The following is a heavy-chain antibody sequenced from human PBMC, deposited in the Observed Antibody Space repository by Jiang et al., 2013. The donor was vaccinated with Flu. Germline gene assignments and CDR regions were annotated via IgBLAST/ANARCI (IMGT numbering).Heavy chain of an antibody. D-gene: IGHD5-18*01. CDR2: VDPSDSYT. CDR3: AKIWLGGHNGKDV. Sequence: LRISCKGSGYNFTNFWISWVRQMPGKGLELVGRVDPSDSYTNYSPSFQGRVTISADKSISTAYLQWNSLKASDTAIYYCAKIWLGGHNGKDVWGQGTTVTVTS. CDR1: GYNFTNFW. J-gene: IGHJ6*02. V-gene: IGHV5-10-1*01.